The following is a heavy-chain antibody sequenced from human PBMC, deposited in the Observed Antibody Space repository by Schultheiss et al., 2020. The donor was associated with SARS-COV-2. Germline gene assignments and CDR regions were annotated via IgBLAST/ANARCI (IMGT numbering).Heavy chain of an antibody. J-gene: IGHJ4*02. CDR3: AKKSPFDY. V-gene: IGHV3-30*18. CDR2: LSSDGRNN. Sequence: GESLKISCAASGFTFSTYAMHWVRQAPGKGLQWVAVLSSDGRNNYYADSVKGRFTISRDNSKNTLYLQMNSLRTDDTAVYYCAKKSPFDYWGQGTLVTVSS. CDR1: GFTFSTYA.